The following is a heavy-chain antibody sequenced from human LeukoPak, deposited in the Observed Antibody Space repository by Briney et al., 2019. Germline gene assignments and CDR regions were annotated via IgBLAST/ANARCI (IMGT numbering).Heavy chain of an antibody. D-gene: IGHD5-24*01. CDR2: IIPIFGTA. CDR3: ARGGGYNDY. Sequence: ASVKVSCKASGGTFSSYAISWVRQAPGQGLEWMGGIIPIFGTANYAQKFQGRVTITADESTSTAYMELRSLTSDDTAVYYCARGGGYNDYWGQGTLVTVSS. J-gene: IGHJ4*02. V-gene: IGHV1-69*13. CDR1: GGTFSSYA.